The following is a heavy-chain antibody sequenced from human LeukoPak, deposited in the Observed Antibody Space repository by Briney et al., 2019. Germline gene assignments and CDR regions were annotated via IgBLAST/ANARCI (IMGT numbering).Heavy chain of an antibody. CDR1: GFTFSSYA. Sequence: GGSLRLSCAASGFTFSSYAMHWVRQAPGKGLEWVAVISYDGSNKYYADSVKGRFTISRDNSKNTLYLQMNGLRAEDTAVYYCARVGEGYYYYMDVWGKGTTVTVSS. V-gene: IGHV3-30*01. D-gene: IGHD3-10*01. CDR2: ISYDGSNK. CDR3: ARVGEGYYYYMDV. J-gene: IGHJ6*03.